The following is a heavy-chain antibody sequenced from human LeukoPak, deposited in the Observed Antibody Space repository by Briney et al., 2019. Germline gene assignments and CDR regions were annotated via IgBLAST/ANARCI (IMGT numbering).Heavy chain of an antibody. D-gene: IGHD4-23*01. CDR1: GFTFSNYW. CDR2: INNDGSNA. V-gene: IGHV3-74*03. CDR3: AMTTVGFDY. J-gene: IGHJ4*02. Sequence: GGSLRLSCAASGFTFSNYWMHWVRQAPGKGLIWVSRINNDGSNAAYADSVKGRFTISRDNAKNTLYLQMNSLRAEDTAVYYCAMTTVGFDYWGQGALVTVSS.